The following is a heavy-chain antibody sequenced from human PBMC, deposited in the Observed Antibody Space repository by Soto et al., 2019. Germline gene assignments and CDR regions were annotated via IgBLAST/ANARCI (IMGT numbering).Heavy chain of an antibody. CDR2: IRSGSTHST. CDR1: GFTFSSFG. D-gene: IGHD1-20*01. Sequence: PGGSLRLSCAASGFTFSSFGMNWVRQAPGKGLEWISYIRSGSTHSTLYRDSVKGRFTMSRDNARNSVYLQMNSLRDDDTAVYYCARAPITGTDNWFETWGQGTLVTVSS. J-gene: IGHJ5*02. V-gene: IGHV3-48*02. CDR3: ARAPITGTDNWFET.